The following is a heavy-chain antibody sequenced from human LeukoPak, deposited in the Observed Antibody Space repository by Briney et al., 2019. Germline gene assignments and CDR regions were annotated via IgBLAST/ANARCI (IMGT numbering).Heavy chain of an antibody. CDR2: INPNSGGT. J-gene: IGHJ4*02. D-gene: IGHD5-18*01. Sequence: ASVKVSCKASGYTFTGYYMHWVRQAPGQGLEWMGWINPNSGGTNYAQKFQGRVTMTRDTSISTAYMELSRLRSDDTAVYYCARPPFLRGYSYGFWGQGTLITVSS. CDR1: GYTFTGYY. CDR3: ARPPFLRGYSYGF. V-gene: IGHV1-2*02.